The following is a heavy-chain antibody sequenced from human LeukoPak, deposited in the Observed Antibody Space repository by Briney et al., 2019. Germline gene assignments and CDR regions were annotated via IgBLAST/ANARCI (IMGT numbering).Heavy chain of an antibody. CDR3: AKPIVVVPAAPLDP. CDR1: GFIFSSYA. J-gene: IGHJ5*02. CDR2: ISGSGGST. D-gene: IGHD2-2*01. V-gene: IGHV3-23*01. Sequence: GGSLRLSCAASGFIFSSYAMSWVRQAPGKGLEWVSAISGSGGSTYYADSVKGRFTISRDNSKNTLYLQMNGLRAEDTAVYYCAKPIVVVPAAPLDPWGQGTLVTVSS.